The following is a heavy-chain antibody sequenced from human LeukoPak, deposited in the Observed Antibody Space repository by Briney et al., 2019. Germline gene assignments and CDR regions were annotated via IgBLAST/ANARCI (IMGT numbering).Heavy chain of an antibody. CDR1: GGSISSYY. V-gene: IGHV4-4*07. D-gene: IGHD3-16*01. Sequence: SETLSLTCTVSGGSISSYYWSWIRQPAGKGLEWIGRIYTSGSTNYNPSLKSRVTMSVDTSKNQFSLKLSSVTAADTAVYYCAREGSLGRRLFYYFDYWGQGTLVTVSS. CDR3: AREGSLGRRLFYYFDY. J-gene: IGHJ4*02. CDR2: IYTSGST.